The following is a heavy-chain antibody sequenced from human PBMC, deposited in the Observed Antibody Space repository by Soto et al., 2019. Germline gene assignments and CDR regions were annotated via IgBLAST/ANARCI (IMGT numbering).Heavy chain of an antibody. CDR3: ARDTGVWGSFPGY. V-gene: IGHV3-33*01. J-gene: IGHJ4*02. Sequence: GGSLRLSCAASGFTFSSYGMHWVRQAPGKGLEWVAVIWYDGSNKYYADSVKGRFTISRDNSKNTLYLQMNSLRAEDTAVYYCARDTGVWGSFPGYGGQGTLVTVSS. CDR2: IWYDGSNK. CDR1: GFTFSSYG. D-gene: IGHD3-16*01.